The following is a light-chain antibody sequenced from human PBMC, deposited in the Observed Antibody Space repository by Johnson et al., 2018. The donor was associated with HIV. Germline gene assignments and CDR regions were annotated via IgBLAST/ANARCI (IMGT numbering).Light chain of an antibody. CDR1: SSNIGNNY. J-gene: IGLJ1*01. Sequence: QSVLTQPPSVSAAPGQKVSISCSGSSSNIGNNYVSWYQQLPGTAPKLLIYENNKRPSGIPDRFSGSKSGTSATLGITGLQTEDEADYYCGKWDRSLSAPYVFGTGTKVTVL. CDR2: ENN. CDR3: GKWDRSLSAPYV. V-gene: IGLV1-51*02.